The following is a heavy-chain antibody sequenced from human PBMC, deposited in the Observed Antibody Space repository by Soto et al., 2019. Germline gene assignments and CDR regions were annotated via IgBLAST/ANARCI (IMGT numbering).Heavy chain of an antibody. D-gene: IGHD2-15*01. Sequence: ASVKVSCKASGYTFTSYNINWVRQATGQGLEWMGWMSPNSGNTGYAQKFQGRVTMTRNTSISTAYMELSSLRSEDTAVYYCARSASDIVVVVAANRDDAFDISGQGTMVTVSS. CDR3: ARSASDIVVVVAANRDDAFDI. CDR2: MSPNSGNT. J-gene: IGHJ3*02. CDR1: GYTFTSYN. V-gene: IGHV1-8*01.